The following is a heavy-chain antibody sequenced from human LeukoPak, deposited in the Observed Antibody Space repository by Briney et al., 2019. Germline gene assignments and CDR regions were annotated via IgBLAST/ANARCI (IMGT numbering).Heavy chain of an antibody. V-gene: IGHV1-69*05. CDR2: IIPIFGTA. J-gene: IGHJ5*02. D-gene: IGHD3-22*01. CDR3: ASFGFYDSSGYPWFDP. CDR1: GGTFSSYA. Sequence: SVKVSCKASGGTFSSYAISWVRQAPGQGLEWMGGIIPIFGTADYAQKFQGRVTITTDESTSTAYMELSSLRSEDTAVYYCASFGFYDSSGYPWFDPWGQGALVTVSS.